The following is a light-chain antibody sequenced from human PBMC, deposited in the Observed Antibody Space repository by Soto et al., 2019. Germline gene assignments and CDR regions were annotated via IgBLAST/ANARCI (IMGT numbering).Light chain of an antibody. Sequence: DIPMTQSPSALSASVGDRVTITCRASQSISTWLAWYQQKPGKAPKLLIYKASSLESGVPSRFIGSGSGTEFTLTISSLQPDDFATYYCHQYSTWGTFGQGTKVELK. J-gene: IGKJ1*01. CDR2: KAS. V-gene: IGKV1-5*03. CDR1: QSISTW. CDR3: HQYSTWGT.